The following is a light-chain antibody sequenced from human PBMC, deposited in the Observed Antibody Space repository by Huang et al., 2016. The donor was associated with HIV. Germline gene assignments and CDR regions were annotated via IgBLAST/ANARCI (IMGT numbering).Light chain of an antibody. CDR3: QQYASLPET. Sequence: EIVLTQSPGTLSLSPGERATLSCRASQTVSSNYLAWYQQKSGQAPRSRIYAASTRATDIPNRFSGSGSGTDFTLTISRLEPEDFAVYYCQQYASLPETFGQGTNLEI. CDR1: QTVSSNY. J-gene: IGKJ2*01. CDR2: AAS. V-gene: IGKV3-20*01.